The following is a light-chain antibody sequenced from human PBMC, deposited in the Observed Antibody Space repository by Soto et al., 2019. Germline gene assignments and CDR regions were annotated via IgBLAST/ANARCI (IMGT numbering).Light chain of an antibody. Sequence: EIVFAQSPGTLSLSPGERATLSCRASHTISSSYLAWYQQKPGQAPRLLMYGISRRATGIPDRFSGSGSGTDFTLTITRLEPEDFAVYYCQQYVTSSPRTFGQGTK. J-gene: IGKJ1*01. CDR3: QQYVTSSPRT. CDR1: HTISSSY. V-gene: IGKV3-20*01. CDR2: GIS.